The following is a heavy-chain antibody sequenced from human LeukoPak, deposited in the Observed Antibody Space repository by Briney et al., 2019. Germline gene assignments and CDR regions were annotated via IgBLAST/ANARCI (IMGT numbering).Heavy chain of an antibody. CDR2: IYYNGIT. D-gene: IGHD3-3*01. CDR3: ARASDLGDYYYGMDV. V-gene: IGHV4-39*01. J-gene: IGHJ6*02. CDR1: GDSISSGNFY. Sequence: SETLSLTCTVSGDSISSGNFYWGWIRQPPGKELQWIGSIYYNGITHYNPSLESRVTISADTSTNEFSLKLRSVTAADTAMYYCARASDLGDYYYGMDVWGQGTTVTVSS.